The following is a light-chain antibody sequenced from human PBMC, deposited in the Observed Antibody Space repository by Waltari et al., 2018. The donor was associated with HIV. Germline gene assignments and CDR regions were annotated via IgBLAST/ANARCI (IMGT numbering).Light chain of an antibody. Sequence: ALTQPASVSGSPGPSITISCPATRSDVGDYSFFPWYQQHPGKVPKLIIYDVNKRPSGVSNRFSGSKSGNTASLIISGLQAEDEADYYCNSYTDTGILLFGGGTKVTVL. CDR2: DVN. J-gene: IGLJ3*02. CDR3: NSYTDTGILL. V-gene: IGLV2-14*03. CDR1: RSDVGDYSF.